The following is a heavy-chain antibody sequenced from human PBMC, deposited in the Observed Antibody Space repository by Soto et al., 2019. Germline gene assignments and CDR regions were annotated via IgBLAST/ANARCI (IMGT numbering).Heavy chain of an antibody. CDR3: AGIGEEVYYGMDV. CDR1: GGSMSSYY. J-gene: IGHJ6*02. CDR2: IYARGDT. V-gene: IGHV4-4*07. D-gene: IGHD1-26*01. Sequence: SETLSLTCTVSGGSMSSYYWNWVRQPAGRGLEWIGRIYARGDTNYNPSLKSRVTMFVDRSTNEFSLRLTSVTAADTAVYYCAGIGEEVYYGMDVWGQGTTVTVSS.